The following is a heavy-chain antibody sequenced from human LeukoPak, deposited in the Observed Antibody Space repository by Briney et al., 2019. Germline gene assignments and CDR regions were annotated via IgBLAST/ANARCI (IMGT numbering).Heavy chain of an antibody. CDR1: GFTFTIYS. CDR3: ARGGSSWYFFDY. J-gene: IGHJ4*02. V-gene: IGHV3-48*01. Sequence: GGSLRLSCAASGFTFTIYSMSWVRQAPGKGLEWVSYISSSSTTMYYADSVKGRFTISRDNAKNSLYVQMNSLRAEDTAVYYCARGGSSWYFFDYWGQGTLVTVSS. CDR2: ISSSSTTM. D-gene: IGHD6-13*01.